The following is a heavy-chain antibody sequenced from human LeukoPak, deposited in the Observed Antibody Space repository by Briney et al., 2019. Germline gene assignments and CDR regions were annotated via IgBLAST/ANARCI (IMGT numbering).Heavy chain of an antibody. CDR2: INHSGST. J-gene: IGHJ4*02. D-gene: IGHD3-10*01. CDR1: GGSFSGYY. V-gene: IGHV4-34*01. CDR3: ARVPYGSGSYLFDY. Sequence: SETLSLTCAVYGGSFSGYYWSWIRQPPGKGLEWIGEINHSGSTNYNPSLKSRVTISVDRSKNQFSLKLSSVTAADTAVYYCARVPYGSGSYLFDYWGQGTLVTVSS.